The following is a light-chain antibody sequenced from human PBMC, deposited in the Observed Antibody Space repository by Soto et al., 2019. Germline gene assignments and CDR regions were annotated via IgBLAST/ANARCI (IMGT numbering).Light chain of an antibody. J-gene: IGLJ3*02. Sequence: SYELTQPPSVSVAPGQPASITCGGHKIAYKSVHWYQLKPGRAPVLVVYDDRDRPSGISERFSGSNSGNTATLTINRVGAGDEADYYCQVWDSKSVVFGGGTKLTVL. V-gene: IGLV3-21*02. CDR2: DDR. CDR1: KIAYKS. CDR3: QVWDSKSVV.